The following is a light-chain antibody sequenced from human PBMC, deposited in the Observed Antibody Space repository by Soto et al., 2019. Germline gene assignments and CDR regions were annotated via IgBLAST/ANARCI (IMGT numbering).Light chain of an antibody. CDR1: QSISSY. V-gene: IGKV1-39*01. CDR3: LQDINYPWT. Sequence: DIQMTQSPSSLSASVGDRVTITCRASQSISSYLNWYQQKPGKAPNLLIYAASSLQSGVPSRFSGSGSGTDFTLAISSLQPEDSATYYCLQDINYPWTFGQGTKVDIK. J-gene: IGKJ1*01. CDR2: AAS.